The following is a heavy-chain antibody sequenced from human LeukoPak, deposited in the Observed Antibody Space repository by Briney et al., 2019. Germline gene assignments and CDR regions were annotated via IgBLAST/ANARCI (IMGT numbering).Heavy chain of an antibody. J-gene: IGHJ3*01. D-gene: IGHD6-13*01. CDR3: ARISSSNWYNERGAFDV. CDR2: ITSSGSYI. V-gene: IGHV3-21*04. Sequence: GGSLRLSCAASGFTFSSYTMNWVRQAPGKGLEWVSSITSSGSYIYYADSVMGRFTISRDNTNNSLYLQMNSLRAEDTAVYYCARISSSNWYNERGAFDVWGQGTMVTVSS. CDR1: GFTFSSYT.